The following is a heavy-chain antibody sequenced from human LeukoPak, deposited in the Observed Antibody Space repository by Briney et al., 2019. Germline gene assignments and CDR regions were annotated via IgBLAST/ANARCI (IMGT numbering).Heavy chain of an antibody. Sequence: PPGGSLRLSCAASGLTFSSYWMHWVRQAPGKGLVWVSRINSDGCTINYADSVKGRFTISRDNAKNTLYLQMDSLRAEDTAVYYCTRETVVVATASLGYWGLGTLVTVSS. CDR2: INSDGCTI. D-gene: IGHD2-2*01. CDR1: GLTFSSYW. CDR3: TRETVVVATASLGY. J-gene: IGHJ4*02. V-gene: IGHV3-74*01.